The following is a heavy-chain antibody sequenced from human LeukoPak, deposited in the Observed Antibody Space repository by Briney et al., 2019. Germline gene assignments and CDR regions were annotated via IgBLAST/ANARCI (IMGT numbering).Heavy chain of an antibody. CDR2: VFRTGTT. V-gene: IGHV4-39*02. CDR3: ARRVGFYGSGSLNYFDP. J-gene: IGHJ5*01. CDR1: GRSISSSSYY. D-gene: IGHD3-10*01. Sequence: SETLSLTCTVSGRSISSSSYYWGWIRQPPGKGLEWIESVFRTGTTYYSASLKSRVSISVDTSKNDFALKLASVTAADTAMYFCARRVGFYGSGSLNYFDPWGQGILVSVSS.